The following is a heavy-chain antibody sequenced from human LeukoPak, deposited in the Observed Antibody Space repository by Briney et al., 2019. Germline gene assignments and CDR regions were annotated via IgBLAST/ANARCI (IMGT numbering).Heavy chain of an antibody. V-gene: IGHV3-21*01. CDR2: ISSSSSYI. J-gene: IGHJ4*02. CDR3: ARDFSRFYYDFWSGPGFDY. Sequence: GGSLRLSCAASGFTFSYYGMQWVRQAPGKGLEWVSSISSSSSYIYYADSVKGRFTISRDNAKNSLYLQMNSLRAEDTAVYYCARDFSRFYYDFWSGPGFDYWGQGTLVTVSS. D-gene: IGHD3-3*01. CDR1: GFTFSYYG.